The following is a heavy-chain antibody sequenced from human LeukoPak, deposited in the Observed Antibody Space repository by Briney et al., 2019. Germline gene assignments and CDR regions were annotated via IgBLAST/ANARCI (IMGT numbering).Heavy chain of an antibody. D-gene: IGHD2-2*01. J-gene: IGHJ4*02. CDR2: ISGSGGST. Sequence: GGSLRLSCAASGFTFSSYGMHWVRQAPGKGLEWVSAISGSGGSTYYADSVKGRFTISRDNSKNTLYLQMNSLRAEDTAVYYCAKGTVVPAAMAYWGQGTLVTVSS. CDR3: AKGTVVPAAMAY. V-gene: IGHV3-23*01. CDR1: GFTFSSYG.